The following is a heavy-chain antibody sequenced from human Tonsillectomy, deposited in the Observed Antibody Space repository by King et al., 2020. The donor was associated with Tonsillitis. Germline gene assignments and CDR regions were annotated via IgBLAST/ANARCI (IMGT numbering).Heavy chain of an antibody. D-gene: IGHD1-26*01. CDR1: GYTFTGYY. CDR2: INPNSGGT. J-gene: IGHJ6*02. Sequence: VQLVESGAEVKKPGASVKVSCKASGYTFTGYYMHWVRQAPGQGLEWMGWINPNSGGTNYAQKFQGRVTMTRDTSISTAYMELSRLRSDDTAVYYCATYSGSYYYYYGMDVWGQGTTVTVSS. CDR3: ATYSGSYYYYYGMDV. V-gene: IGHV1-2*02.